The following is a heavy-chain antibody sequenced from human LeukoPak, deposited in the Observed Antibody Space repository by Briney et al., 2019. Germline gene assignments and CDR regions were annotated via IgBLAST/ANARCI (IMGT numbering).Heavy chain of an antibody. J-gene: IGHJ4*02. CDR2: INHSGST. CDR1: GGSFSGYY. D-gene: IGHD1-26*01. V-gene: IGHV4-34*01. Sequence: SETLSLTCAVYGGSFSGYYWSWIGQPPGKGLEWIGEINHSGSTNYNPSLKSRVTISVDTSKNQFSLKLSSVTAADTAVYYCARGYSGSHWGQGTLVTVSS. CDR3: ARGYSGSH.